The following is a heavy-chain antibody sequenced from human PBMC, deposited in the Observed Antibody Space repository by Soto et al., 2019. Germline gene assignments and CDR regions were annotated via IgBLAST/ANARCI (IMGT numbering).Heavy chain of an antibody. V-gene: IGHV4-39*01. CDR1: GGSISSSSYY. CDR2: IYYSGST. D-gene: IGHD2-8*01. Sequence: QLQLQESGPGLVKPAETLSLTCTVSGGSISSSSYYWGWIRQPPGKGLEWIGSIYYSGSTYYNPSLKRRVTISVDTPKNKFSLKMSSVTAADTAVYYCARLWMVYAIRRRCWFDPWGQGTLVTVSS. J-gene: IGHJ5*02. CDR3: ARLWMVYAIRRRCWFDP.